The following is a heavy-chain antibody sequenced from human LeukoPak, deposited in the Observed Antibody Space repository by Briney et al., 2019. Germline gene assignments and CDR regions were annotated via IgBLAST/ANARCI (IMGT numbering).Heavy chain of an antibody. CDR2: IKKDGSEK. D-gene: IGHD3-9*01. J-gene: IGHJ5*02. CDR3: AREEYDIGWFDP. Sequence: GGSLRLSCAASGFTFSDHWMSWVRQAPGKGLGWVADIKKDGSEKNQVDSVTISRDNAKNSLYLQMNSLRAEDTAVYYCAREEYDIGWFDPWGQGTLVTVSS. CDR1: GFTFSDHW. V-gene: IGHV3-7*01.